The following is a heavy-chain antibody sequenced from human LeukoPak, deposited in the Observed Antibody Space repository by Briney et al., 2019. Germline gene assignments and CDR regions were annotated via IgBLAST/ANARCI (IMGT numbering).Heavy chain of an antibody. CDR3: AREYCSGGTCYSDY. CDR1: GFTFSDYS. Sequence: GGSLRLSCAASGFTFSDYSMNWARQSPGKGLEWVSYIGSSSDTVYYADSVKGRFTISRDNGKNSLYFQMNSLRVEDTAVYYCAREYCSGGTCYSDYWGQGTRVTVSS. V-gene: IGHV3-48*01. CDR2: IGSSSDTV. D-gene: IGHD2-15*01. J-gene: IGHJ4*02.